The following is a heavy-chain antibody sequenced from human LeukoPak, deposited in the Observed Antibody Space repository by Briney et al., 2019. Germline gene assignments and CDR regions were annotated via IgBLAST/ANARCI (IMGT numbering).Heavy chain of an antibody. Sequence: PGGSLRLSCAASGFTLSDYYMSWIRQAPGKGLEWVSYISSSGSTIYYADSVKGRFTISRDNAKNTLYLQMNSLRAEDTAVYYCARVTDIVVVPAATPLFDYWGQGTLVTVSS. V-gene: IGHV3-11*04. D-gene: IGHD2-2*01. J-gene: IGHJ4*02. CDR2: ISSSGSTI. CDR3: ARVTDIVVVPAATPLFDY. CDR1: GFTLSDYY.